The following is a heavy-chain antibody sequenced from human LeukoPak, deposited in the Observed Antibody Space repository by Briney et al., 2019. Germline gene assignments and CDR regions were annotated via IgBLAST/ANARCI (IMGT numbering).Heavy chain of an antibody. CDR1: GWTFSAHA. V-gene: IGHV3-23*01. Sequence: WESLRLSCAASGWTFSAHAWSWVRQAPGKGLEWVATIASSYDTYSAASVKGRFAISRDTSKNTLYLQMTTLRADDTALYYCAKFPGFGSGTYRLDYWGQGTLVTAPS. CDR3: AKFPGFGSGTYRLDY. J-gene: IGHJ4*02. CDR2: IASSYDT. D-gene: IGHD3-10*01.